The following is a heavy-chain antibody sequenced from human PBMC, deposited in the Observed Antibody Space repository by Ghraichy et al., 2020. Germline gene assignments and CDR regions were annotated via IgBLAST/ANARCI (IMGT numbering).Heavy chain of an antibody. Sequence: SETLSLTCTVSGGSISSSSYYWGWIRQPPGKGLEWIGSIYYSGSTYYNPSLKSRVTISVDTSKNQFSLKLSSVTAADTAVYYCDHFQYSSGWYDAFDIWGQGTMVTVSS. CDR2: IYYSGST. J-gene: IGHJ3*02. V-gene: IGHV4-39*01. CDR1: GGSISSSSYY. D-gene: IGHD6-19*01. CDR3: DHFQYSSGWYDAFDI.